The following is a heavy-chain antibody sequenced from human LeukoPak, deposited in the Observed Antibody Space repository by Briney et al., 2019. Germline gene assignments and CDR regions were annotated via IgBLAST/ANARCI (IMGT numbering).Heavy chain of an antibody. CDR1: DGSISSSSFH. D-gene: IGHD6-25*01. CDR3: ARGSGYYYYYYMDV. J-gene: IGHJ6*03. Sequence: SETLSLTCTVSDGSISSSSFHWGWIRQPPGKGLEWIGTIYYSGSTNYNASLKSRVTISVDTSKNQFSLKLPSVTAADTAVYYCARGSGYYYYYYMDVWGKGTTVTVSS. V-gene: IGHV4-39*07. CDR2: IYYSGST.